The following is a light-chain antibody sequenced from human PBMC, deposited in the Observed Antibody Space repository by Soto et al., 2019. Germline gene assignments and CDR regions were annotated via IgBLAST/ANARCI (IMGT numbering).Light chain of an antibody. CDR1: KLEDKY. CDR2: QDT. CDR3: QAWDSSTAV. J-gene: IGLJ2*01. V-gene: IGLV3-1*01. Sequence: SYELTQPPSVSVSPGQTASITCSGDKLEDKYACWYQQKPGQSPVLVIYQDTKRPSGIPERFSGSNSGNTATLTISGTHAMDEADYYCQAWDSSTAVFGGGTKLTVL.